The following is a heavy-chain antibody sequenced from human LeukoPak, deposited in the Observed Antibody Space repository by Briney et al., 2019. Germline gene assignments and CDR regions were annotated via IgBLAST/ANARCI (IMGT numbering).Heavy chain of an antibody. CDR3: ARTIEYSSSWYY. D-gene: IGHD6-13*01. CDR1: RGTFSRYA. Sequence: VASVKVSCKASRGTFSRYAISWVRPAPGQGLEWMGGIIPIFGTANYAQMFQGRVTITADESTSTAYMELSSLRSEDTAVYYCARTIEYSSSWYYWGQGTLVTVSS. CDR2: IIPIFGTA. V-gene: IGHV1-69*13. J-gene: IGHJ4*02.